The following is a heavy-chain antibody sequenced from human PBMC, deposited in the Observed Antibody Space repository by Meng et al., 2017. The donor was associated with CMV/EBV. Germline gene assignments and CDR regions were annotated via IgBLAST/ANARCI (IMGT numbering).Heavy chain of an antibody. Sequence: SVKVSCKASGGTFSSYAISWVRQAPGQGLEWIGGIIPILGIANYAQKFQGRVTITADKSTSTAYMELSSLRSEDTAVYYCARDFSGIQPDVWGQGTTVTVSS. V-gene: IGHV1-69*10. CDR1: GGTFSSYA. D-gene: IGHD5-18*01. CDR3: ARDFSGIQPDV. CDR2: IIPILGIA. J-gene: IGHJ6*02.